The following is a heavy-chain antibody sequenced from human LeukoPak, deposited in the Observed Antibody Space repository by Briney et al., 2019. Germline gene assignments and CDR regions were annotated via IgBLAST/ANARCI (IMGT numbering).Heavy chain of an antibody. D-gene: IGHD3-16*01. V-gene: IGHV3-20*04. J-gene: IGHJ4*02. CDR2: INWGGGGT. CDR1: GFVFDDSA. Sequence: GGSLRLSCAASGFVFDDSAMSWVRQVPGKGLEWVSGINWGGGGTVYVDSVKGRFTISRDNAKNSLYLQMNGLRAEDTAFYYCARDLGLAVSGLFDSWGQGTLVTVSS. CDR3: ARDLGLAVSGLFDS.